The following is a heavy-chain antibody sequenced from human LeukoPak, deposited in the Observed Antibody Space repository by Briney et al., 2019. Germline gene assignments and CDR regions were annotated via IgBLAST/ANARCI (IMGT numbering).Heavy chain of an antibody. J-gene: IGHJ2*01. CDR3: ARASMEDIVVVPAAIKWYFDL. CDR1: GGSISTVSYY. Sequence: SQTLSLTCTVSGGSISTVSYYCAWIRQPAGKGLEWIGRIYTSGSTNYNPSLKSRVTISVDPSKHQFSLKLCSVTAADTAVYYCARASMEDIVVVPAAIKWYFDLWGRGTLVTVSS. V-gene: IGHV4-61*02. CDR2: IYTSGST. D-gene: IGHD2-2*01.